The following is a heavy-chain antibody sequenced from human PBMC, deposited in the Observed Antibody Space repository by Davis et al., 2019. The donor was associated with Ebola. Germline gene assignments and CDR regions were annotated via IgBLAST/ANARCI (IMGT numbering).Heavy chain of an antibody. CDR3: ARSDSNYVSPFDI. CDR2: IFPRDSDT. Sequence: KVSCKGSGYSFADQWIGWVRQMPGKGLEWMGIIFPRDSDTRYSPSFEGQVTISADKSINTAYLQWSSLKASDTAMYYCARSDSNYVSPFDIWGQGTMVTVSS. J-gene: IGHJ3*02. CDR1: GYSFADQW. D-gene: IGHD4-11*01. V-gene: IGHV5-51*01.